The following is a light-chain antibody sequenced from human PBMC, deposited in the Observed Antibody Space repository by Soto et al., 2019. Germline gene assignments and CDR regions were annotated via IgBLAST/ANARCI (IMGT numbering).Light chain of an antibody. CDR3: SSYSSSSTVL. V-gene: IGLV2-14*01. J-gene: IGLJ2*01. CDR1: SSDVGGYNY. Sequence: QSVLTQPASVSGSPGQSITISCTGTSSDVGGYNYVSWYQQHPGKAPKLIIYDVGNRPSGVSDRFSGSKSDNTASLTISGLQAEDEADYYCSSYSSSSTVLFGGGTKLTVL. CDR2: DVG.